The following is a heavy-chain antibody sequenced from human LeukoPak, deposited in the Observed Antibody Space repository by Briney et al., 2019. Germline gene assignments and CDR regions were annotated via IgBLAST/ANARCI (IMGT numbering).Heavy chain of an antibody. V-gene: IGHV3-23*01. CDR3: AKDWESKSSGWLTRNWCHP. D-gene: IGHD6-19*01. J-gene: IGHJ5*02. CDR2: ISGNGGST. Sequence: GGSLRLSCEASGFTFSSYAMSWVRQAPGKGLEWVSGISGNGGSTYYADSEKGRFTISRDNYKNTLHLQMNSLKAEDTAVYYCAKDWESKSSGWLTRNWCHPWGQGTLVTVSS. CDR1: GFTFSSYA.